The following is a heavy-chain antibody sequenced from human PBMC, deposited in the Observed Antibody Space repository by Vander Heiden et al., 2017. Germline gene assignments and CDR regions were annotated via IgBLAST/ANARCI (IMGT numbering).Heavy chain of an antibody. V-gene: IGHV4-39*01. CDR1: GDFISNNSYY. J-gene: IGHJ4*02. CDR2: IYYSGTA. Sequence: QLQLQESGPGLVKPSETLSLTCEVSGDFISNNSYYWGWIRQPPGKGLEWIGNIYYSGTAFYNPSLKSRVTISVDTPTNQFSLRLRSVTAADTAVYYCARARDGYLADYFDYWGQGSLVTVSS. CDR3: ARARDGYLADYFDY. D-gene: IGHD5-12*01.